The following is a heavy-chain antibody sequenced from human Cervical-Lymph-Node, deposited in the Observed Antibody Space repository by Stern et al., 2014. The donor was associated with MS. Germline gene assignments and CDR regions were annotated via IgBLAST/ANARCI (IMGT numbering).Heavy chain of an antibody. J-gene: IGHJ4*02. CDR2: IIPISGTA. D-gene: IGHD3-10*01. Sequence: QVQLVQSGAEVQKPGSSVKVSCRASGGTFSSSDISWVLQAPGQGLEWMGGIIPISGTANYAQKYQGRVTITADESTSTAYMELSSLRSEDTAIYYCALGGFGHYFEYWGQGTLVTVSS. CDR1: GGTFSSSD. V-gene: IGHV1-69*01. CDR3: ALGGFGHYFEY.